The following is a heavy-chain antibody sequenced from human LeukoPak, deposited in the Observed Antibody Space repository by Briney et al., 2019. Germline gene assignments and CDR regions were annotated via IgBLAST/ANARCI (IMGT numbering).Heavy chain of an antibody. CDR3: AKGIYSSGWSYFDY. J-gene: IGHJ4*01. CDR1: GFTFSNSA. D-gene: IGHD6-19*01. CDR2: LSGSGITT. Sequence: GSLRLSCAASGFTFSNSAMSWVRQAPGKGLEWVSTLSGSGITTYYADSVKGRFTISRDNSKNTLYLQMNSLRTEDTAVYYCAKGIYSSGWSYFDYWGHGTLVTVSS. V-gene: IGHV3-23*01.